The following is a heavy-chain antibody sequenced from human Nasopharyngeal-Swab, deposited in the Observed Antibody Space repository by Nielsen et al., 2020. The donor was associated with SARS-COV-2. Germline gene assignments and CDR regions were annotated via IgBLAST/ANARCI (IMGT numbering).Heavy chain of an antibody. CDR1: GDTVSSNTAA. CDR3: ARIAVAVSPV. V-gene: IGHV6-1*01. CDR2: TYYRSMWNN. Sequence: LRLSCATSGDTVSSNTAAWNWIRQSPSRGLEALGRTYYRSMWNNDDAVSVRGRITINPDPSKNQFSLQLNSVTPEDTAVYYCARIAVAVSPVWGQGTLVTVSS. J-gene: IGHJ4*02. D-gene: IGHD6-19*01.